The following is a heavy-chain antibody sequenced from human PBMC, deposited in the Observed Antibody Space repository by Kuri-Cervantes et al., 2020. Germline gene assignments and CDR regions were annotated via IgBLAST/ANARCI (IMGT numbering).Heavy chain of an antibody. J-gene: IGHJ4*02. CDR1: GFTFSSYG. Sequence: GESLKISCAASGFTFSSYGMHWVRQAPGKGLEWVAILSLDGSNKYYADSVKGRFTISRDNSKNTLYLQMNSLRVEDTAVYYCAKGRDGYNYASGFDYWGQGTLVTVSS. V-gene: IGHV3-30*18. CDR3: AKGRDGYNYASGFDY. CDR2: LSLDGSNK. D-gene: IGHD5-24*01.